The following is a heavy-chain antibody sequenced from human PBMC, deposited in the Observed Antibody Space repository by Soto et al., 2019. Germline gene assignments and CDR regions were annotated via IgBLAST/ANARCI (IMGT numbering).Heavy chain of an antibody. CDR1: GYTFTGYY. J-gene: IGHJ4*02. CDR3: GRGRSGELVIFY. D-gene: IGHD1-26*01. V-gene: IGHV1-2*02. CDR2: ISPQTGGT. Sequence: ASVKVSCKGSGYTFTGYYIHWVRQTPGQGPEWMGEISPQTGGTKYAQKYQGRVTMTRDMSITTVYMELSNLSPDDTAVYYCGRGRSGELVIFYWGQGTLVTVS.